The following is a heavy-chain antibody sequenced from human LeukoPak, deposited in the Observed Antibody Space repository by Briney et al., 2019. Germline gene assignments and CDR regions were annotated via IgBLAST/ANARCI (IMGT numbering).Heavy chain of an antibody. CDR1: GFTVSSNY. V-gene: IGHV3-66*01. D-gene: IGHD3-10*01. CDR3: ASLGYYGSGSYLYFDY. J-gene: IGHJ4*02. CDR2: IYSGGST. Sequence: GGSLRLSCAASGFTVSSNYMSWVRQAPGKGLEWVSVIYSGGSTYYADSVKGRFTISRDNSKNTLYLQMNGLRAKDTAVYYCASLGYYGSGSYLYFDYWGQGTLVTVSS.